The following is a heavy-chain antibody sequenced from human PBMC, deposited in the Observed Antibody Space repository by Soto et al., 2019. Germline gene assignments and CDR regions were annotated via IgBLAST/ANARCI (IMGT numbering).Heavy chain of an antibody. Sequence: GESLKISYKGSGYSFTSYWIGWVRQMPGKGLEWMGIIYPGDSDTRYSPSFQGQVTISADKSISTAYLQWSSLKASDTAMYYCARRAGGYCSSTSCYFRYDFMDVWGKGTTVTVSS. J-gene: IGHJ6*03. CDR1: GYSFTSYW. D-gene: IGHD2-2*01. V-gene: IGHV5-51*01. CDR3: ARRAGGYCSSTSCYFRYDFMDV. CDR2: IYPGDSDT.